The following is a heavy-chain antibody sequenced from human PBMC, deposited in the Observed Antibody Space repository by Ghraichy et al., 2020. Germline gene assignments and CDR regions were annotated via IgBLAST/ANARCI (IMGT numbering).Heavy chain of an antibody. CDR2: ISAYNGNT. J-gene: IGHJ5*02. CDR1: GYTFTSYG. CDR3: ARVQGGNSDYRVGWFDP. D-gene: IGHD4-11*01. V-gene: IGHV1-18*01. Sequence: ASVKVSCKASGYTFTSYGISWVRQAPGQGLEWMGWISAYNGNTNYAQKLQGRVTMTTDTSTSTAYMELRSLRSDDTAVYYCARVQGGNSDYRVGWFDPWGQGTLVTVSS.